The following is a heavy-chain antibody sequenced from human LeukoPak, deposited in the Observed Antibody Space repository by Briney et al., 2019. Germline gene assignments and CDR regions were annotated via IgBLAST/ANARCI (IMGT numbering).Heavy chain of an antibody. D-gene: IGHD3-22*01. CDR3: ASTGYYDSSGYYDARYYYYYGMDV. CDR1: GGSISSYY. V-gene: IGHV4-59*08. J-gene: IGHJ6*02. Sequence: PSETLSLTCTVSGGSISSYYWSWIRQPPGKGLEWIGYIYYSGSNNYNPSLKSRVTISVHTSQNQFSLNLSSVTAADTAVYYCASTGYYDSSGYYDARYYYYYGMDVWGQGTTVTVSS. CDR2: IYYSGSN.